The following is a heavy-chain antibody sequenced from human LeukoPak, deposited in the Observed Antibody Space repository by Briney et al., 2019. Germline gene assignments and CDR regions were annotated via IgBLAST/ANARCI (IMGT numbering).Heavy chain of an antibody. J-gene: IGHJ3*02. Sequence: PSETLSLTCTVSGGSIGSYYWSWIRQPPGKGLEWIGYIYYSGSTNYNPSLKSRVTISVDTSKNQFSLKLSSVTAADTAVYYCARHRARRGDIVVVVAATTAFDIWGQGTMVTVSS. CDR1: GGSIGSYY. CDR3: ARHRARRGDIVVVVAATTAFDI. CDR2: IYYSGST. D-gene: IGHD2-15*01. V-gene: IGHV4-59*08.